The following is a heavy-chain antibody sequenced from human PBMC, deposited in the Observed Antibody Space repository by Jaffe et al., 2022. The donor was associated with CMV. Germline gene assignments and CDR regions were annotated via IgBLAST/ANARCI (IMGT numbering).Heavy chain of an antibody. V-gene: IGHV4-34*01. J-gene: IGHJ6*02. CDR2: INHSGST. D-gene: IGHD5-18*01. Sequence: QVQLQQWGAGLLKPSETLSLTCAVYGGSFSGYYWSWIRQPPGKGLEWIGEINHSGSTNYNPSLKSRVTISVDTSKNQFSLKLSSVTAADTAVYYCARGGYSYVYVYYYYGMDVWGQGTTVTVSS. CDR1: GGSFSGYY. CDR3: ARGGYSYVYVYYYYGMDV.